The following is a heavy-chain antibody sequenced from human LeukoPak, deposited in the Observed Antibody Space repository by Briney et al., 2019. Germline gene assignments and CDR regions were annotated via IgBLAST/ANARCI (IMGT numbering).Heavy chain of an antibody. Sequence: PGGSLRLSCAASGFTVSSNYMSWVPQAPGKGLEWVAVIWYDGSNKYYADSVKGRFTISRDNSKNTLYLQMNSLRAEDTAVYYCARDPLLWFGTQTQYYYYGMDVWGQGTTVTVSS. J-gene: IGHJ6*02. D-gene: IGHD3-10*01. CDR3: ARDPLLWFGTQTQYYYYGMDV. CDR1: GFTVSSNY. CDR2: IWYDGSNK. V-gene: IGHV3-33*08.